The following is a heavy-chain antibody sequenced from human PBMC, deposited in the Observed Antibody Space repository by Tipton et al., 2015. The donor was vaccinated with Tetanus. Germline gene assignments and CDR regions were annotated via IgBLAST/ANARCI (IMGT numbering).Heavy chain of an antibody. J-gene: IGHJ6*02. CDR1: GGSISSGGYY. CDR3: ARLGLKNYYYYGMDV. V-gene: IGHV4-31*03. D-gene: IGHD5-18*01. CDR2: IYYSGST. Sequence: TLSLTCTVSGGSISSGGYYWSWIRQHPGKGLEWIGYIYYSGSTYYNPSLKSRVTISVDTSKNQFSLKLSSVTAADTAVYYCARLGLKNYYYYGMDVWGQGTTVTVSS.